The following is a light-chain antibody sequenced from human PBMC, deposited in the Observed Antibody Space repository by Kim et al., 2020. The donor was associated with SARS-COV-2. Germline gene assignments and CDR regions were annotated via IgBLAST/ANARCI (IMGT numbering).Light chain of an antibody. CDR2: WAS. J-gene: IGKJ4*01. Sequence: ATINSTSSQNVLYSSVNRIYLACYQQQPWQPLKLLIYWASTRESGVPDRFSGRGSGTDFTLTITSLQAEDVAVYYCQQYDASPPPFVGGTKVDIK. CDR1: QNVLYSSVNRIY. CDR3: QQYDASPPP. V-gene: IGKV4-1*01.